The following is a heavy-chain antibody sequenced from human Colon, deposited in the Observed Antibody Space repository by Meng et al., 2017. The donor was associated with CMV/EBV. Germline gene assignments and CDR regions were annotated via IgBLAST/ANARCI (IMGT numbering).Heavy chain of an antibody. V-gene: IGHV3-11*01. J-gene: IGHJ5*02. CDR2: ISSSGRTI. CDR1: GFSFNDYS. CDR3: VRTPAAATGWFDP. Sequence: GESLKISCAASGFSFNDYSMSWIRQAPRKGLEWISYISSSGRTIYYADSVRDRFTISRDNARNSLFLQMNTLRADDTVVYYCVRTPAAATGWFDPWGQGTLVTVSS. D-gene: IGHD6-13*01.